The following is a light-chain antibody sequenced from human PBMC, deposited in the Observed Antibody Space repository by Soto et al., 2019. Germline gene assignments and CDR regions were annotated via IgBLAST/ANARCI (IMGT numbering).Light chain of an antibody. CDR2: GAF. Sequence: EIVLTQSPGTLSLSPGEKVTLSCRASQGVSGNYLAWYQQKPGQAPRLLIYGAFNRATGIPDRFSGSGSGTGFTLTISRLEPEDFAVYYCQQYGTSPFTFGLGTNLEIK. V-gene: IGKV3-20*01. CDR1: QGVSGNY. CDR3: QQYGTSPFT. J-gene: IGKJ2*01.